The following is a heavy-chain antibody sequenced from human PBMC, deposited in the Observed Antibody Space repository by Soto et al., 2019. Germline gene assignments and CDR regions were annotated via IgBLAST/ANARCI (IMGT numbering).Heavy chain of an antibody. CDR2: IYWDDDK. Sequence: QITLKESGPTLVRPTQTLTLTCTFSGFSLSTSGVGVGWIRQPPGKALQWLALIYWDDDKRYSPSLKSRLTIIKDTSKNQVVLTMTKMDPVDTATYYCAHRGLVAYEAGFDSWGQGTLVTVSS. CDR3: AHRGLVAYEAGFDS. CDR1: GFSLSTSGVG. J-gene: IGHJ4*02. D-gene: IGHD2-21*01. V-gene: IGHV2-5*02.